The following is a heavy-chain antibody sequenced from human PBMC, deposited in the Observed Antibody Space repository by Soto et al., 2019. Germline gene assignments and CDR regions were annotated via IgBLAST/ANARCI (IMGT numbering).Heavy chain of an antibody. CDR3: ARTLNHWSGYFR. D-gene: IGHD3-3*01. Sequence: SGTLSLTCAVYGGSFSGYYWSWIRQPPGKGLEWIGEINHSGSTNYNPSLKSRVTISVDTSKNQFSLKLSSVTAADTAVYYCARTLNHWSGYFRWGQGTLVTVSP. J-gene: IGHJ4*02. V-gene: IGHV4-34*01. CDR1: GGSFSGYY. CDR2: INHSGST.